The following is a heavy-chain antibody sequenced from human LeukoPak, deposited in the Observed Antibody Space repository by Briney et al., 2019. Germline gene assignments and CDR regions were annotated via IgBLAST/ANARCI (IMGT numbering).Heavy chain of an antibody. D-gene: IGHD2-21*01. J-gene: IGHJ4*02. V-gene: IGHV4-59*01. CDR2: FHYSGST. CDR1: GVSIRSYY. CDR3: ASGIAPRPGY. Sequence: SETLSLTCTVSGVSIRSYYWSWIRQPPGKGLEWIGYFHYSGSTNYNPSLKSRVTISADTSKNQISLSLSSVTAADTAVYYCASGIAPRPGYCGQGTQVTVSS.